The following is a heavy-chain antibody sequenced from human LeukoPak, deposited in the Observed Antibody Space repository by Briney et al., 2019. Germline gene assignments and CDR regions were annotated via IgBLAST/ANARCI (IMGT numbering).Heavy chain of an antibody. V-gene: IGHV4-4*07. J-gene: IGHJ5*02. Sequence: SETLSLTCTASGGSISSYYWSWIRQPPGKGLEWIGRIYTSGSTNYNPSLKSRVTMSVDTSKNQFSLKLSSVTAADTAVYYCARESPGIFPYWFDPWGQGTLVTVSS. CDR1: GGSISSYY. CDR3: ARESPGIFPYWFDP. CDR2: IYTSGST. D-gene: IGHD6-13*01.